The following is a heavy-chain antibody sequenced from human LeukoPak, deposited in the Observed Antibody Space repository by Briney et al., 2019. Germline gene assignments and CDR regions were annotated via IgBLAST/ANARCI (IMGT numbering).Heavy chain of an antibody. CDR2: INNDGRST. J-gene: IGHJ4*02. CDR3: ARDLLSCTGGYCAMVY. V-gene: IGHV3-74*01. D-gene: IGHD2-8*02. Sequence: PGGSLRLSCAASGFTFNNHWMHWVRQAPGKGLVWASRINNDGRSTAYADSVKGRFTISRDNAKNTLYLQLNSLRAEDTGVYYCARDLLSCTGGYCAMVYWGQGTLVTVSS. CDR1: GFTFNNHW.